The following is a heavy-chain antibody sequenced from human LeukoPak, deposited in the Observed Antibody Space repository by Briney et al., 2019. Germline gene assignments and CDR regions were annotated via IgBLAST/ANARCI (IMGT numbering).Heavy chain of an antibody. CDR3: ARYYDFWSGLLANWFDP. D-gene: IGHD3-3*01. J-gene: IGHJ5*02. V-gene: IGHV4-30-4*08. Sequence: PSQTLSLTCTVSGGSISSGDYYWSWIGQPPGKGLEWIGYIYYSGSTYYNPSLKSRVTISVDTSKNQFSLKLSSVTAADTAVYYCARYYDFWSGLLANWFDPWGQGTLVTVSS. CDR2: IYYSGST. CDR1: GGSISSGDYY.